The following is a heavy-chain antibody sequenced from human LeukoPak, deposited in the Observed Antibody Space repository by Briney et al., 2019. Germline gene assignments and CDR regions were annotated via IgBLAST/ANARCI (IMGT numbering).Heavy chain of an antibody. V-gene: IGHV4-59*01. CDR3: ARVHYFDSSGYYSSTYYYYMDV. CDR1: GGSISNYY. J-gene: IGHJ6*03. D-gene: IGHD3-22*01. CDR2: ISYSGST. Sequence: SETLSLTCTVSGGSISNYYWTWIRQPPGKGLEWIGYISYSGSTKDNPSLKSRVTISIDSSKNQFSLKLSSVTAADTAVYYCARVHYFDSSGYYSSTYYYYMDVWGKGSTVTVSS.